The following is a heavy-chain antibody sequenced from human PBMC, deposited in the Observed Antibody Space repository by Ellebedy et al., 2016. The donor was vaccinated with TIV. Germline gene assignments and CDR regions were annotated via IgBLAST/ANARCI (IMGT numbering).Heavy chain of an antibody. J-gene: IGHJ4*02. CDR1: GFTFDDYT. CDR2: ISWDGGST. D-gene: IGHD6-13*01. V-gene: IGHV3-43*01. CDR3: AKGFSSSWYREYYFDY. Sequence: GESLKISCAASGFTFDDYTMHWVRQAPGKGLEWVSLISWDGGSTYYADSVKGRFTISRDNSKNSLYLQMNSLRTEDTALYYCAKGFSSSWYREYYFDYWGQGTLVTVSS.